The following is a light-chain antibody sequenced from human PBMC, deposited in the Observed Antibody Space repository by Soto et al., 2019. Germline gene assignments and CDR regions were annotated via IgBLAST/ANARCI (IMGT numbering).Light chain of an antibody. J-gene: IGLJ1*01. V-gene: IGLV2-14*01. Sequence: QPVLTQPASVSGSPGQSITISCTGTSSDVGGYNYVSWYQQHPGKAPKLMIYEVSNRPSGVSNRFSGSKSGNTASLTISGLQAEDEADYYCSSYTSSSTYVFATGTKLTVL. CDR1: SSDVGGYNY. CDR3: SSYTSSSTYV. CDR2: EVS.